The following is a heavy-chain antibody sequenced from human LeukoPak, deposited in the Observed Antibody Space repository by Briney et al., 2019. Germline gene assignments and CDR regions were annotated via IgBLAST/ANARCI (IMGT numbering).Heavy chain of an antibody. CDR1: GFSFSTYG. CDR2: IKQDGSEK. D-gene: IGHD2-8*01. Sequence: PGGSLRLSCAASGFSFSTYGMHWVRQAPGKGLEWVANIKQDGSEKYYVDSVKGRFTISRDNAKNSLYLQMNSLRAEDTAVYYCARLAGYCTNGVCYNLDYWGQGTLVTVSS. CDR3: ARLAGYCTNGVCYNLDY. J-gene: IGHJ4*02. V-gene: IGHV3-7*01.